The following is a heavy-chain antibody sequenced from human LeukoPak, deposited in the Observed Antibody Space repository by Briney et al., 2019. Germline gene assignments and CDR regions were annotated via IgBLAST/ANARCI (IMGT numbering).Heavy chain of an antibody. CDR1: GGSISSYY. CDR2: ISYSGST. CDR3: ARHAAGTTYDY. D-gene: IGHD4-17*01. J-gene: IGHJ4*02. Sequence: PSETPSLTCTVSGGSISSYYWSWIRQPPGKGLEWIGYISYSGSTNYNSSLKSRVTMSVDTSKNQFSLILSSVTAADTAFYHCARHAAGTTYDYWGQGILVTVSS. V-gene: IGHV4-59*08.